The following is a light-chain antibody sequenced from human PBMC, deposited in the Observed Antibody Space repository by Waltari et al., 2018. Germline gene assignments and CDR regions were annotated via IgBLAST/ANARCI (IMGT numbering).Light chain of an antibody. CDR2: DVS. CDR1: SRDVGGYNH. V-gene: IGLV2-14*01. J-gene: IGLJ2*01. Sequence: QSALTQPASVSGSPGPSLTISCPGTSRDVGGYNHVPWYQQHPGKAPKLMIYDVSNRPSGVSNRFSGSKSGNTASLTISGLQAEDEADYYCSSYTSSSTLVVFGGGTKLTVL. CDR3: SSYTSSSTLVV.